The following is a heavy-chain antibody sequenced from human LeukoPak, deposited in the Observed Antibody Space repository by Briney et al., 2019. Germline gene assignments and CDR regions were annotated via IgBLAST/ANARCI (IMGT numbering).Heavy chain of an antibody. CDR2: IWYDGVNK. CDR3: ARDERQYSGYDSLDY. D-gene: IGHD5-12*01. J-gene: IGHJ4*02. Sequence: GGSLRLSCAASGFTFSNYGIHWVRQAPGKGLEWAAVIWYDGVNKYYADSVKGRFTISRDNSKNTVFLQMNSLRVEETAVYYCARDERQYSGYDSLDYWGQGTLVTVSS. CDR1: GFTFSNYG. V-gene: IGHV3-33*01.